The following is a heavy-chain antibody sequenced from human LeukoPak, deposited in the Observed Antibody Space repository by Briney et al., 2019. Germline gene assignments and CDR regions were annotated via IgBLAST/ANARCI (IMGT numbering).Heavy chain of an antibody. J-gene: IGHJ3*02. CDR2: IKQDGSEK. Sequence: GGSLRLSCAASGFTVSSNYMSWVRQAPGKGLEWVANIKQDGSEKYYVDSVKGRFTISRDNAKNSLYLQMNSLRAEDTAVYYCARGYSPHAFDIWGQGTMVTVSS. CDR1: GFTVSSNY. D-gene: IGHD1-14*01. V-gene: IGHV3-7*01. CDR3: ARGYSPHAFDI.